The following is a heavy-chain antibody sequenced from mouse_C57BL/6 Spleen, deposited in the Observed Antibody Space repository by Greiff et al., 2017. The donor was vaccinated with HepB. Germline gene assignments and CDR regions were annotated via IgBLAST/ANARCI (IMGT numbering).Heavy chain of an antibody. CDR3: AIEVYYGSSYGYFDV. D-gene: IGHD1-1*01. V-gene: IGHV1-74*01. CDR1: GYTFTSYW. Sequence: VKLQQPGAELVKPGASVKVSCKASGYTFTSYWMHWVKQRPGQGLEWIGRIHPSDSDTNYNQKFKGKATLTVDKSSSTAYMQLSSLTSEDSAVYYCAIEVYYGSSYGYFDVWGTGTTVTVSS. J-gene: IGHJ1*03. CDR2: IHPSDSDT.